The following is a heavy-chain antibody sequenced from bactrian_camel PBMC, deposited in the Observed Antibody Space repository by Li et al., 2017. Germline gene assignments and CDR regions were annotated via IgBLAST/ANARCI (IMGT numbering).Heavy chain of an antibody. Sequence: VQLVESGGGSVQAGGSLRLSCAASGITYSSYCVGWFRQEAAGKERQGVASIDSDGAPSYDDSVKGRFTLSKDNANNILYLQMSSLQPEDTAMYYCAADGVVTCVPVALEVIRKTTYFGQGTQVTVS. CDR1: GITYSSYC. J-gene: IGHJ4*01. CDR2: IDSDGAP. V-gene: IGHV3S42*01. D-gene: IGHD5*01.